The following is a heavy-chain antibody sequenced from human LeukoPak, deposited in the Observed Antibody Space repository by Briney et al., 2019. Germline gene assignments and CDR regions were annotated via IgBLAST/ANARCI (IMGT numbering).Heavy chain of an antibody. J-gene: IGHJ4*02. CDR3: ARGGSYGYPGDF. CDR1: GYRFISYA. Sequence: SVKVSCKASGYRFISYAINWVRQAPGQGLECMGWISAYNGKTHYAQKFQGRVIMTRDTSTHTAYMELRSLTSDDTAVYFCARGGSYGYPGDFWGQGTLVTVSS. V-gene: IGHV1-18*01. D-gene: IGHD3-16*01. CDR2: ISAYNGKT.